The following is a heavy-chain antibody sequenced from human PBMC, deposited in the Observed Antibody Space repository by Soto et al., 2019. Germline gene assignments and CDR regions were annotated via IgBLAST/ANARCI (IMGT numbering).Heavy chain of an antibody. J-gene: IGHJ6*04. CDR3: ARDRKDYQDI. Sequence: PSETRSRTCSVSGGCNRSGGYYWSWIRHRPGKGLEWIAYIFYTGSAYYNPSLESRLSISIDRSKNQFSLELRSVSVADTAVYYCARDRKDYQDIRGKVPRGTVST. CDR2: IFYTGSA. V-gene: IGHV4-31*03. CDR1: GGCNRSGGYY. D-gene: IGHD4-17*01.